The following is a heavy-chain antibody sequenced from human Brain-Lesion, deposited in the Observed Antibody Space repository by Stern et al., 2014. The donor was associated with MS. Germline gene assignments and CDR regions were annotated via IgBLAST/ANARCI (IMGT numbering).Heavy chain of an antibody. CDR2: IKSDGREK. Sequence: EVQLVESGGGLVQPGGSLRLSCAASGFRFSNYWMRWVRQAPGKGPECVANIKSDGREKLYVDSVKGRFTISRDNAKNSLYLQMNSLRAEDTAVYYCARGVDPWGQGTLVTVSS. CDR1: GFRFSNYW. J-gene: IGHJ5*02. CDR3: ARGVDP. V-gene: IGHV3-7*01.